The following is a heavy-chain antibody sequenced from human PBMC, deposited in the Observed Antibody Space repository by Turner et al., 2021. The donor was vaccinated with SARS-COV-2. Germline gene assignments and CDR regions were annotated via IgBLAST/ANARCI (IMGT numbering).Heavy chain of an antibody. J-gene: IGHJ4*02. CDR2: ISYDGSNK. CDR1: GFTFSSYA. V-gene: IGHV3-30*04. Sequence: QVHLVDSGGGVVQPGRSLRLSCAASGFTFSSYAMHWVRQAPGKGLEWVAVISYDGSNKYYADSVKGRFTISRDNFKNTLYLQMNSLRAEDTAVYYRARDQEGWKFDYWGQGTLVTVSS. CDR3: ARDQEGWKFDY. D-gene: IGHD1-1*01.